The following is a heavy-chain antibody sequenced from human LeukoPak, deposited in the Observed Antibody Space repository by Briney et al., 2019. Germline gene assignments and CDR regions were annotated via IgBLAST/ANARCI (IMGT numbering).Heavy chain of an antibody. J-gene: IGHJ4*02. CDR3: ARGGSGWWPRYFDY. CDR2: IYYSGST. V-gene: IGHV4-59*12. D-gene: IGHD6-19*01. Sequence: SETLSLTCTVSGGSISSYYWSWIRQPPGKGLEWIGYIYYSGSTNYNPSLKSRVTISVDTSKNQFSLKLSSVTAADTAVYYCARGGSGWWPRYFDYWGQGTLVTVSS. CDR1: GGSISSYY.